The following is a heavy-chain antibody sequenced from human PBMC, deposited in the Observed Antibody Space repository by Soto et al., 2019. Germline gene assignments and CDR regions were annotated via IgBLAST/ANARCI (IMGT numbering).Heavy chain of an antibody. V-gene: IGHV3-53*01. J-gene: IGHJ3*02. CDR1: GLTVSGKKY. Sequence: GSLRLSCAAFGLTVSGKKYVAWVRQAPGKGLEWVSALYDLDGTYYADSVKGRFTTSSDSSRTTVYLQMNSLRPDDTAVYSCATWHLQEHAYDIWGQGTMVTVSS. CDR3: ATWHLQEHAYDI. D-gene: IGHD1-1*01. CDR2: LYDLDGT.